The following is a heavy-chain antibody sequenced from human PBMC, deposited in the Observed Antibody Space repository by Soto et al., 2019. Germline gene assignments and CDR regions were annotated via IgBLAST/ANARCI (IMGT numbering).Heavy chain of an antibody. CDR1: GFTFSSYS. J-gene: IGHJ4*02. V-gene: IGHV3-21*01. CDR2: ISSSSSYI. Sequence: GGSLRLSCAASGFTFSSYSMNWVRQAPGKGLEWVSSISSSSSYIYYADSVKGRFTISRDNAKNSLYLQMNSLRAEDTAVYYCTFVPDTAMVYFDYWGQGTLVTVSS. CDR3: TFVPDTAMVYFDY. D-gene: IGHD5-18*01.